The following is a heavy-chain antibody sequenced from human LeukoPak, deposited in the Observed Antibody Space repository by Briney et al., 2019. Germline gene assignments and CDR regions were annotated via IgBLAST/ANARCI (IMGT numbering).Heavy chain of an antibody. Sequence: SETLSLTCVVSGGSISDYYWSWFRQPPGKGLEWIGYTYYSGTTNYNPSLKNRVTISPDTSRNPFSLKLTSVTAADTAVYYCARSLLGRSDYWGQGTLVTVSS. CDR1: GGSISDYY. CDR3: ARSLLGRSDY. D-gene: IGHD7-27*01. J-gene: IGHJ4*02. V-gene: IGHV4-59*01. CDR2: TYYSGTT.